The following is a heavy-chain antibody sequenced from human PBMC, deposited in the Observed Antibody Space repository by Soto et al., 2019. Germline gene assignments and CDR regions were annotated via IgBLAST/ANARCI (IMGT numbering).Heavy chain of an antibody. J-gene: IGHJ4*02. CDR1: GGSISSSSYY. D-gene: IGHD6-13*01. CDR2: IYYSGST. CDR3: ASWSSSWYYFDY. V-gene: IGHV4-39*02. Sequence: QLQLQESGPGLVKPSETLSLTCTVSGGSISSSSYYWGWIRQPPGKGLERIGSIYYSGSTYNNPSLKSRVTISVDTSKNRFSLKLSSVTAADTAVYYCASWSSSWYYFDYWGQGALVTVSS.